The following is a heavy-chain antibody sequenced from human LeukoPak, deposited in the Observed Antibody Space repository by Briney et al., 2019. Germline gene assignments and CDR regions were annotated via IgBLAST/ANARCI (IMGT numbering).Heavy chain of an antibody. D-gene: IGHD3-10*01. CDR3: ARGLWFGDENPPYFDY. J-gene: IGHJ4*02. Sequence: GGSLRLSCAASGFTFSTYAMNWVRQAPGKGLEWVSTINHNGGNTYYADSVKGRFTISRDNSKNTLYLQMNSLRAEDTAVYYCARGLWFGDENPPYFDYWGQGILVTVSS. V-gene: IGHV3-23*01. CDR1: GFTFSTYA. CDR2: INHNGGNT.